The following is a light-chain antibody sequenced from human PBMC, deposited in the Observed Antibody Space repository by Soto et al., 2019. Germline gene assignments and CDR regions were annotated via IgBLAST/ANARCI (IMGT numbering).Light chain of an antibody. CDR1: QSFSSW. Sequence: DIHMTQSPSTLSASVGDRVTITCRASQSFSSWLAWYQQKPGKAPKLLIYKASTLESGVPSNFSGSGSGTEFSLTISSLQPEDFATYYCQQYNAYPWTFGQGTKVDIK. CDR3: QQYNAYPWT. CDR2: KAS. V-gene: IGKV1-5*03. J-gene: IGKJ1*01.